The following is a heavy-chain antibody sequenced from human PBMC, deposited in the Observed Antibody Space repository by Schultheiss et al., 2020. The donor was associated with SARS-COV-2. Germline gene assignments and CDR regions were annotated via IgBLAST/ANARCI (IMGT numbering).Heavy chain of an antibody. V-gene: IGHV4-59*12. J-gene: IGHJ4*02. CDR3: ARGRRGYSYGRHFDY. D-gene: IGHD5-18*01. CDR1: GGSFSGYY. CDR2: IYYSGST. Sequence: SETLSLTCAVYGGSFSGYYWSWIRQPPGKGLEWIGYIYYSGSTNYNPSLKSRVTISVDTSKNQFSLKLSSVTAADTAVYYCARGRRGYSYGRHFDYWGQGTLVTVSS.